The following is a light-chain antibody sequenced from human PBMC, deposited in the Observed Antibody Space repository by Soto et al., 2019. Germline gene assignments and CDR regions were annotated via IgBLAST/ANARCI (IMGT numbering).Light chain of an antibody. CDR1: SSDVGGYNY. CDR2: EVT. J-gene: IGLJ1*01. Sequence: XSALTQPPSASGSPGQSVTISCTGTSSDVGGYNYVSWYQQHPGKTPKLMIYEVTKRPSGVPDRFSGSKSGDTASLTVSGLQAEDEADYYCSSYAGSNNYVFGTGTKVTVL. CDR3: SSYAGSNNYV. V-gene: IGLV2-8*01.